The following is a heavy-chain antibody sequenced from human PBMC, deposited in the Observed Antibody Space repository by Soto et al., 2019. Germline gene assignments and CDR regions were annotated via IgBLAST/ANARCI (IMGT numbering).Heavy chain of an antibody. CDR1: GGTFSSYA. Sequence: ASVKVSCKASGGTFSSYAISWVRQAPGQGLEWMGGIIPIFGTANYAQKFQGRVTITADKSTSTAYMELSSLRSEDTAVYYCARATCDFWSGYYAAVSYYYYGMDVWGQGTTVTVSS. V-gene: IGHV1-69*06. J-gene: IGHJ6*02. CDR3: ARATCDFWSGYYAAVSYYYYGMDV. D-gene: IGHD3-3*01. CDR2: IIPIFGTA.